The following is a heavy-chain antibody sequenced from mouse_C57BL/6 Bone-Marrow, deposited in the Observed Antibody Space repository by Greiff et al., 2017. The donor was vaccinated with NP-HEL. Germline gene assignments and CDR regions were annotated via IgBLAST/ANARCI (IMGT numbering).Heavy chain of an antibody. CDR1: GYSITSGYY. J-gene: IGHJ1*03. V-gene: IGHV3-6*01. Sequence: ESGPGLVKPSQSLSLTCSVTGYSITSGYYWNWIRQFPGNKLEWMGYISYDGSNNYNPSLKNRISITRDTSKNQFFLKLNSVTTEDTATYYCASGWLLWYFDVWGTGTTVTVSS. CDR2: ISYDGSN. D-gene: IGHD2-3*01. CDR3: ASGWLLWYFDV.